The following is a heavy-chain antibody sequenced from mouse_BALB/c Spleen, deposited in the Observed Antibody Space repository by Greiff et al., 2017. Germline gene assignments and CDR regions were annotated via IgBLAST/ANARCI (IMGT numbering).Heavy chain of an antibody. D-gene: IGHD2-1*01. V-gene: IGHV1-66*01. CDR1: GYSFTSYY. CDR2: IFPGSGNT. J-gene: IGHJ2*01. Sequence: QVQLKESGTVLARPGASVKMSCKASGYSFTSYYIHWVKQRPGQGLEWIGWIFPGSGNTKYNEKFKGKATLTADTSSSTAYMQLSSLTSEDSAVYCCARKGNGNYFDYWGQGTTLTVSS. CDR3: ARKGNGNYFDY.